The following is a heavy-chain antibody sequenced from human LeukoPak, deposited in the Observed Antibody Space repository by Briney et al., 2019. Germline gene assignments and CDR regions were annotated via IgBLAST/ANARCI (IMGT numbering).Heavy chain of an antibody. CDR3: ARDHYFKIDY. CDR2: IPTDETPT. CDR1: GFIFSNFV. V-gene: IGHV3-74*01. D-gene: IGHD3-10*01. J-gene: IGHJ4*02. Sequence: GGSLRLSCAASGFIFSNFVMHWVRQAPGKGLVWVSRIPTDETPTNYADSVQGRFTISRDDAKNTLYLQMNNLRAEDTAVYYCARDHYFKIDYWGQGTLVTVSS.